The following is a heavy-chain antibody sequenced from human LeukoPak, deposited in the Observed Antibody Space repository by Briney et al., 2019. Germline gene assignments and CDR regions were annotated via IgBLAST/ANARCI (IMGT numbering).Heavy chain of an antibody. Sequence: ASVKVSCKSSGYTFTSYYMYWVRQAPGQGLEWMGIINPSGGSTSYAQKFQGRVTMTTDTSTTSAYMEVRSLTSDDTAVYYCARGSAMAQKQLVRHFDSWGQGTLVIVSS. D-gene: IGHD6-6*01. V-gene: IGHV1-46*01. CDR2: INPSGGST. J-gene: IGHJ4*02. CDR3: ARGSAMAQKQLVRHFDS. CDR1: GYTFTSYY.